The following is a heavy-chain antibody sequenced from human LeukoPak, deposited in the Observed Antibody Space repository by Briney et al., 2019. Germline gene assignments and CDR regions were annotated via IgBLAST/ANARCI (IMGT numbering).Heavy chain of an antibody. J-gene: IGHJ4*02. V-gene: IGHV4-34*01. CDR2: INHSGST. CDR3: ARGVSGWYDDY. D-gene: IGHD6-19*01. CDR1: GGSFSGYY. Sequence: PSETLSLTCAVYGGSFSGYYWSWIRQPPGKGLEWIGEINHSGSTNYNPSLKSRVTISVDTSKNQFPLKLSSVTAADTAVYYCARGVSGWYDDYWGQGTLVTVSS.